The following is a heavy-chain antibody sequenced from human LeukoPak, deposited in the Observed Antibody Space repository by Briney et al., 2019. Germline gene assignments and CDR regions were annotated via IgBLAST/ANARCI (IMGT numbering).Heavy chain of an antibody. CDR3: AQASGYDRY. J-gene: IGHJ4*02. D-gene: IGHD5-12*01. CDR1: GFTFSDAW. CDR2: IKRKTDGGTT. V-gene: IGHV3-15*01. Sequence: PGGSLRLSCAASGFTFSDAWMSWVRQAPGKGLEWVGRIKRKTDGGTTDYAAPVRGRFTISRDDSKNTLYLQMNSLKSEDTALYYCAQASGYDRYWGQGTPGHRLL.